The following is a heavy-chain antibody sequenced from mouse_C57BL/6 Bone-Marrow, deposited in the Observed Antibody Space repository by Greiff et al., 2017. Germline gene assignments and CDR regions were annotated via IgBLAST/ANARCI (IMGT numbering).Heavy chain of an antibody. CDR2: INPSNGGT. J-gene: IGHJ3*01. V-gene: IGHV1-53*01. CDR1: GYTFTSYW. D-gene: IGHD2-2*01. Sequence: QVQLQQPGTELVKPGASVKLSCKASGYTFTSYWMHWVKQRPGQGLEWIGNINPSNGGTNYNEKFKSKATLTVDRSSSTAYMQLSSLTSEDSVVYDCARKGPGYAFAYWGQGTLVTVTA. CDR3: ARKGPGYAFAY.